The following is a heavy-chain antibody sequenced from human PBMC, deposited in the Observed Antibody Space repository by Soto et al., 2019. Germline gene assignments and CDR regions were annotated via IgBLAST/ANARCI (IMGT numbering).Heavy chain of an antibody. Sequence: QGQLVQSGPEVKKPGASVKVSCKASGYTFARYGISWVRQAPGQGLEWMGWISGYNGDTNYAQKVQGRVTMTIDTSTSTAYMELRSLTSDDTXIYYCAXNGXLPYYYYGMDVWGQGTTVTVSS. D-gene: IGHD2-8*01. CDR3: AXNGXLPYYYYGMDV. V-gene: IGHV1-18*01. J-gene: IGHJ6*02. CDR2: ISGYNGDT. CDR1: GYTFARYG.